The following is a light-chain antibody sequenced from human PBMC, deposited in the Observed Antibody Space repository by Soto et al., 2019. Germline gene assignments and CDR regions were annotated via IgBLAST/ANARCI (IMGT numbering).Light chain of an antibody. CDR3: QRYNDWPRT. CDR1: QTVTTN. CDR2: GAS. V-gene: IGKV3-15*01. J-gene: IGKJ1*01. Sequence: EIVMTQSPVTLSVSPGETANLSCRASQTVTTNLAWYQQKPGRSPRLLLSGASTRAAGIPARFSGSGSGTAFTLTISRLQSEDLAVYYCQRYNDWPRTFGQGTKVEIK.